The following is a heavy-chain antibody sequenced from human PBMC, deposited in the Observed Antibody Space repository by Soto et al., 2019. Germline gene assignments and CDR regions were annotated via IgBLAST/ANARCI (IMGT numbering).Heavy chain of an antibody. V-gene: IGHV3-30-3*01. J-gene: IGHJ6*02. D-gene: IGHD3-3*01. CDR1: GFTFSSYA. CDR3: AREGGTYYDFWSGYYTPYGMDV. CDR2: ISYDGSNK. Sequence: QVQLVESGGGVVQPGRSLRLSCAASGFTFSSYAMHWVRQAPGKGREWVAVISYDGSNKYYADSVKGRFTISRDNSKNTLYLQMNSLRAEDTAVYYCAREGGTYYDFWSGYYTPYGMDVWGQGTTVTVSS.